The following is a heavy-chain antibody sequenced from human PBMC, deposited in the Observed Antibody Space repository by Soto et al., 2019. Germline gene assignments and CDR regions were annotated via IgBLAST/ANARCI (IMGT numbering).Heavy chain of an antibody. J-gene: IGHJ6*03. CDR3: AKEVRIVATINEVRGYYYYYMDV. D-gene: IGHD5-12*01. Sequence: GGSLRLSCAASGFTFDDYAMHWVRQAPGKGLEWVSGISWNSGSIGYADSVKGRFTISRDNAKNSLYLQMNSLRAEDTALYYCAKEVRIVATINEVRGYYYYYMDVWGKGTTVTVSS. CDR1: GFTFDDYA. CDR2: ISWNSGSI. V-gene: IGHV3-9*01.